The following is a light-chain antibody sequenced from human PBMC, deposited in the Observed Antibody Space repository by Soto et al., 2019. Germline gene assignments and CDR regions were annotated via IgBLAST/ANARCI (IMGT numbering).Light chain of an antibody. V-gene: IGLV1-40*01. CDR1: SSNIGAGCD. Sequence: QSLLTQPPSVSGAPGQRVTISCTGSSSNIGAGCDVHWYRQLPGTAPTVLIYGNINRPSGVPDRFSASKSGTSASLAITGLQAEDEADYYCQSYDNNLVVFGGGTKLTVL. J-gene: IGLJ2*01. CDR3: QSYDNNLVV. CDR2: GNI.